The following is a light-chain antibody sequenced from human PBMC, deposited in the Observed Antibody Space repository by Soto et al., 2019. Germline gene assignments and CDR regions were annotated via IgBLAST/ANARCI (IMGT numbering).Light chain of an antibody. V-gene: IGKV3-11*01. J-gene: IGKJ3*01. CDR1: QSVNSY. CDR3: QQRSDWPPFT. Sequence: EIVLTQSPATLSLSPGERATLSCRASQSVNSYLAWYQQKHAQAPRLLIYDASNRATGMPARFSVSGSGTDFTLTISSLEPEDFAVYYCQQRSDWPPFTFGPGTKVDIK. CDR2: DAS.